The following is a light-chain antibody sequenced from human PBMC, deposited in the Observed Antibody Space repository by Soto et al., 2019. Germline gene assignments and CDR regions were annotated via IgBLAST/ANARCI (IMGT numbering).Light chain of an antibody. J-gene: IGKJ3*01. V-gene: IGKV3-20*01. CDR2: DAS. CDR3: QQYGSSPLT. CDR1: QSVSSSY. Sequence: EIVLTQSPGTLSLSPGERATLSCRASQSVSSSYLAWYQQKPGQAPRLLIYDASSRDTGIPGRFSGSGSGTDFTLNISRLEPEDFAVYYCQQYGSSPLTFGPGTKVDIK.